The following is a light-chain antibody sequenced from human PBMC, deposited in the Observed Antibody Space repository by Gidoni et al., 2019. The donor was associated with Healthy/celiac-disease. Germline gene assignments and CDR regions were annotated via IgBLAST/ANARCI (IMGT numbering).Light chain of an antibody. Sequence: VFTQSPGTLSLSPGERATLSCRASQSVSSSYLAWYQQKPGQAPRLLIYGASSRATGIPDRFSGSGYGTDFTLTISRLEPEDFAVYYCQQYDSSPPFTFGHGTKVDIK. J-gene: IGKJ3*01. CDR1: QSVSSSY. V-gene: IGKV3-20*01. CDR3: QQYDSSPPFT. CDR2: GAS.